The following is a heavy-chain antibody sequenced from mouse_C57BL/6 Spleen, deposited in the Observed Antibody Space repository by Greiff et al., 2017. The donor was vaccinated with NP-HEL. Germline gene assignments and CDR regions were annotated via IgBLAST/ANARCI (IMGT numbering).Heavy chain of an antibody. CDR2: IDPSDSYT. D-gene: IGHD3-1*01. CDR3: ARQPGYDY. J-gene: IGHJ2*01. CDR1: GYTFTSYW. Sequence: QVQLQQPGAELVMPGASVKLSCKASGYTFTSYWMHWVKQRPGQGLEWIGEIDPSDSYTNYNQKFKGKSTLTVDKSSSTAYMQLSSLTSEDSAVYYCARQPGYDYWGQGTTLTGSS. V-gene: IGHV1-69*01.